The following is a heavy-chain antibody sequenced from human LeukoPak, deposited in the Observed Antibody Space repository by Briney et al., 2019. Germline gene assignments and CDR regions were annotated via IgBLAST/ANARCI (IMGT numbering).Heavy chain of an antibody. D-gene: IGHD3-22*01. V-gene: IGHV4-38-2*02. CDR2: IYRNGNT. CDR3: ASYKTYYDSSGNPFDY. Sequence: PSETLSLTCTVFGYSISSAYSWGWIRQPPGKGLEWIGSIYRNGNTHYNSSLKSRVTISVDTSENQFSLKLSSVTAADTAVYYCASYKTYYDSSGNPFDYWGQGTLVTVSS. CDR1: GYSISSAYS. J-gene: IGHJ4*02.